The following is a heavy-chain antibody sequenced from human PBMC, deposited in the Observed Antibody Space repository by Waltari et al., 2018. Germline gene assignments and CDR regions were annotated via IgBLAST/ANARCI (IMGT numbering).Heavy chain of an antibody. CDR1: GGFFSGYY. J-gene: IGHJ6*02. Sequence: QVQLQQWGAGLLKPSETLSLTCAVYGGFFSGYYWSWIRQPPGKGLEWIGEINHSGSTNYNPSLKSRVTISVDTSKNQFSLKLSSVTAADTAVYYCARKGSGSYRGMDVWGQGTTVTVSS. CDR2: INHSGST. V-gene: IGHV4-34*01. CDR3: ARKGSGSYRGMDV. D-gene: IGHD3-10*01.